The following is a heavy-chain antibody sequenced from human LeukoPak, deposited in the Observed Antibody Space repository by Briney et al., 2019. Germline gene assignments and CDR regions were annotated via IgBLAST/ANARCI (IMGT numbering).Heavy chain of an antibody. D-gene: IGHD3-22*01. V-gene: IGHV4-39*01. CDR3: ARVAGYFYDSSGYPKPSSLIDF. CDR2: IYDSGTT. CDR1: GGSISTTNYY. Sequence: PSETLSLTCTVSGGSISTTNYYWAWIRQPPGKGLECIGTIYDSGTTYYSPSLRSRVTISLATSKNQFSLQLNSVTAADTAMYYCARVAGYFYDSSGYPKPSSLIDFWGQGTLVTVSS. J-gene: IGHJ4*02.